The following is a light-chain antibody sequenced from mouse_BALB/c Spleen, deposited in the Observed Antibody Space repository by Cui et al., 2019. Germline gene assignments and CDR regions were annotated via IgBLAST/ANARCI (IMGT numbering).Light chain of an antibody. J-gene: IGKJ2*02. CDR2: YAS. CDR3: QQSNTLPTWT. Sequence: DIQLTQSTSTLSATLGDSVSITCRASQHISNYLNWYQQKPDGTPRLLIKYASRYRSGVPSRFSGSGSGTDFSLSISSVEKEDFGTYFCQQSNTLPTWTFGSGTKLEIK. V-gene: IGKV10-96*01. CDR1: QHISNY.